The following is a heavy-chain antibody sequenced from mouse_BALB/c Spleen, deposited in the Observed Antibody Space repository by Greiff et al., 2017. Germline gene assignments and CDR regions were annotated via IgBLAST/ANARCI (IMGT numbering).Heavy chain of an antibody. CDR1: GYTFTEYT. V-gene: IGHV1-18*01. CDR2: INPNNGGT. J-gene: IGHJ1*01. Sequence: VQLQQSGPELVKPGASVKISCKTSGYTFTEYTMHWVKQSHGKSLEWIGDINPNNGGTSYNQKFKGKATLTVDKSSSTAYMELRSLTSEDSAVYYWARELIYYFDVWGAGTTVTVSS. CDR3: ARELIYYFDV. D-gene: IGHD1-1*01.